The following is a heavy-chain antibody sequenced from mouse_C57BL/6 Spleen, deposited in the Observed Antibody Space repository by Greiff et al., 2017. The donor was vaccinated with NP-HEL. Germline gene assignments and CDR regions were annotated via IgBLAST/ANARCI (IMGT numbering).Heavy chain of an antibody. D-gene: IGHD2-1*01. J-gene: IGHJ3*01. V-gene: IGHV1-64*01. CDR2: IHPNSGST. CDR1: GYTFTSYW. Sequence: QVQLQQSGAELVKPGASVKLSCKASGYTFTSYWMHWVKQRPGQGLEWIGMIHPNSGSTNYNEKFKSKATLTVDKSSSTAYMQLSSLTSEDSAVYYCARRGNYVGFAYWGQGTLVTVSA. CDR3: ARRGNYVGFAY.